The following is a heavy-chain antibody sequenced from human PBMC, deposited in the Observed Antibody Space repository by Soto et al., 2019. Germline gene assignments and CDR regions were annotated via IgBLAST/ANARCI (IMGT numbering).Heavy chain of an antibody. CDR3: ARLRLGSVDNGFDI. Sequence: GEPLQIPCKGSGYSFTNYWIGWVRQMTGKGLEWMGIIYPGDSDTRYSPSFQGQVTISADKSISTAYLQWSSLKASDTAMYYCARLRLGSVDNGFDIWGQGTMVTVSS. D-gene: IGHD2-15*01. V-gene: IGHV5-51*01. CDR1: GYSFTNYW. CDR2: IYPGDSDT. J-gene: IGHJ3*02.